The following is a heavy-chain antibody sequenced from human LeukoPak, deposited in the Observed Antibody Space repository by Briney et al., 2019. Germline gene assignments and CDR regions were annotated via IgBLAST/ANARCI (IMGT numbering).Heavy chain of an antibody. V-gene: IGHV3-30*04. CDR2: ISYDGSNK. CDR3: ARDRSGLADY. D-gene: IGHD3-22*01. J-gene: IGHJ4*02. CDR1: GFTFSSYA. Sequence: PGRSLRLSCAASGFTFSSYAMHWVRQAPGRGLEWVAVISYDGSNKYYADSVKGRFTISRDNSKNTLYLQMNSLRAEDTAVYYCARDRSGLADYWGQGTLVTVSS.